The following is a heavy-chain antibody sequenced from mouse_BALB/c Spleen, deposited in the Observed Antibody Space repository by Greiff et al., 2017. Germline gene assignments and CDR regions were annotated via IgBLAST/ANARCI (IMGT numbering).Heavy chain of an antibody. Sequence: EVMLVESGGGLVQPGGSRKLSCAASGFTFSSFGMHWVRQAPEKGLEWVAYISSGSSTIYYADTVKGRFTISRDNPKNTLFLQMTSLRSEDTAMYYCARWGDCTVITFYAMDYWGQGTSVTVSS. D-gene: IGHD2-4*01. V-gene: IGHV5-17*02. J-gene: IGHJ4*01. CDR1: GFTFSSFG. CDR3: ARWGDCTVITFYAMDY. CDR2: ISSGSSTI.